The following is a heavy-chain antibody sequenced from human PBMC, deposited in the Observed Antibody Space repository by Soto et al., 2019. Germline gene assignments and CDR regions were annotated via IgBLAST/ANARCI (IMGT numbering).Heavy chain of an antibody. Sequence: QITLKESGPTLVQPTQTLTLTCTFSGFSLSTTRVAVGWIRQPPGKALEWLALIYWDDDKRYRPFLKSRLTHTKNTSQNRVVLTKTHMDPVDPATYCYVHIDVAALGYHFDYRGKQTLVTVSS. CDR3: VHIDVAALGYHFDY. CDR2: IYWDDDK. J-gene: IGHJ4*02. CDR1: GFSLSTTRVA. D-gene: IGHD6-19*01. V-gene: IGHV2-5*02.